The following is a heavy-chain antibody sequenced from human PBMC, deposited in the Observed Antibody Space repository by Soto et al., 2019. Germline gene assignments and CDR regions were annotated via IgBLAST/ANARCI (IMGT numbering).Heavy chain of an antibody. D-gene: IGHD6-13*01. CDR3: ARFSSWYLGAGY. J-gene: IGHJ4*02. CDR1: GGSVSSGSYY. V-gene: IGHV4-61*01. Sequence: QVQLQESGPGLVKPSETLSLTCTVSGGSVSSGSYYWSWIRQPPGKGLEWIGYIYYSGSTNYNPSLQIRVTIPGHTPKHQFSLKLRSVTAADTAVYYCARFSSWYLGAGYWGQGTLVTVSS. CDR2: IYYSGST.